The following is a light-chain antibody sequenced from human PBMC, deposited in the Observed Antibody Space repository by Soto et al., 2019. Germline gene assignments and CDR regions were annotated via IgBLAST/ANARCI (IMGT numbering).Light chain of an antibody. J-gene: IGKJ2*01. CDR1: QSINNW. CDR2: EAS. Sequence: DFQMTQSPSTLSASVGDRVAITCRASQSINNWLAWYQQKPGKAPKLLIYEASNLQSGVPSRFSGSGSGTEFILNISSLQPDDFATYYCQQYNSYSYTFGQGTKLEIK. V-gene: IGKV1-5*03. CDR3: QQYNSYSYT.